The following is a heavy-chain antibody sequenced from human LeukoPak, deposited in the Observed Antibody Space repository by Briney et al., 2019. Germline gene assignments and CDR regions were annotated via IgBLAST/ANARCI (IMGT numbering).Heavy chain of an antibody. CDR1: GGSISSSSYY. D-gene: IGHD3-3*01. J-gene: IGHJ6*03. CDR3: ARDTNYDFWSGDPYYMDV. Sequence: SETLSLTCTVSGGSISSSSYYWSWIRQPPGKGLEWIGYIYYSGSTNYNPSLKSRVTISVDTSKNQFSLKLSSVTAADTAVYYCARDTNYDFWSGDPYYMDVWGKGTTVTVSS. CDR2: IYYSGST. V-gene: IGHV4-61*01.